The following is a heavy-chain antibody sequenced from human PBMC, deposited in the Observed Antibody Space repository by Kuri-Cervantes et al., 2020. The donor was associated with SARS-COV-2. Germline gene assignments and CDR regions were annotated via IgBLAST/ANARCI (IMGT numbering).Heavy chain of an antibody. V-gene: IGHV1-46*01. Sequence: ASVKVSCKASGYTFTSYYMHWVRQAPGQGLEWMGIINPSGGSTSYAQEFQGRVTMSMDTSTSTVFMELTNLTSDDTAVYYCARRVQSAVTTDPYYYYYMDVWGKGTTVTVSS. CDR2: INPSGGST. J-gene: IGHJ6*03. CDR3: ARRVQSAVTTDPYYYYYMDV. D-gene: IGHD4-17*01. CDR1: GYTFTSYY.